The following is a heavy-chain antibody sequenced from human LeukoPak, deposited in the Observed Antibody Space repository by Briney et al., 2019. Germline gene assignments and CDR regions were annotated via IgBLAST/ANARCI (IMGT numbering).Heavy chain of an antibody. CDR2: IYTSGST. V-gene: IGHV4-4*07. CDR3: ARDSLDILTGYFDY. D-gene: IGHD3-9*01. CDR1: GGSISGSY. J-gene: IGHJ4*02. Sequence: PSETLSLTCTVSGGSISGSYWSWIRQPAGKGLEWIGRIYTSGSTNYNPSLKSRVTISVDKSKNHFSLKLSSVTAADTAVYYCARDSLDILTGYFDYWGQGTLVTVSS.